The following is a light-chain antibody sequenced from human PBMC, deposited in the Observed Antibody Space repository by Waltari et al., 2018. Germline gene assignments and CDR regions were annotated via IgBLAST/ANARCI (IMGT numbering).Light chain of an antibody. CDR3: QHYVSLPAT. CDR2: AAS. CDR1: QSVSRF. V-gene: IGKV3-20*01. J-gene: IGKJ1*01. Sequence: EIVLTQSPGTLSLSPGERATLSCRASQSVSRFLAWYQQKPGQAPRLLIYAASSMATGIPDRFSGSGSGTDFSLTISRLEPEDFAMYYCQHYVSLPATFGQGTKVEIK.